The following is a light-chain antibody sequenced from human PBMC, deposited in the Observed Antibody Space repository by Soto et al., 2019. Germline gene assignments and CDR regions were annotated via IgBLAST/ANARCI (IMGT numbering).Light chain of an antibody. CDR1: SLNIGVNY. V-gene: IGLV1-47*02. CDR2: SND. CDR3: QSYDTSLSGSEV. J-gene: IGLJ1*01. Sequence: QSVLTQPPSASGTPGQTVTISCSGSSLNIGVNYVYWYQQLPGMAPKLLIHSNDERPSGVPDRFSGSKSGTSASLAITGLQAEDEADYYCQSYDTSLSGSEVFGTGTKVTVL.